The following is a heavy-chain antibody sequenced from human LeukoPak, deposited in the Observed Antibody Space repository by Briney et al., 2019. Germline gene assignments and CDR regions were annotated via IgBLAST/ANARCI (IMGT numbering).Heavy chain of an antibody. D-gene: IGHD6-13*01. Sequence: GGSLRLSCAASGFSISYYGIHWVRQAPGKGLEWVAFIRYDGSVKYYADSVKGRFTISRDNYENTLYLQMNSLRPEDTAVYYCARDSSSWYGDFDYWGQGTLVTVSS. CDR3: ARDSSSWYGDFDY. CDR2: IRYDGSVK. CDR1: GFSISYYG. J-gene: IGHJ4*02. V-gene: IGHV3-30*02.